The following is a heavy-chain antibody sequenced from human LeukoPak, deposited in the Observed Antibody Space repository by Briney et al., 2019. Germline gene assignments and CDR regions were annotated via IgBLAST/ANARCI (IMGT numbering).Heavy chain of an antibody. D-gene: IGHD4-17*01. CDR3: AKDGYGDYEASD. CDR1: EFTFSSYA. J-gene: IGHJ4*02. V-gene: IGHV3-23*01. Sequence: GGSLRLSCAASEFTFSSYAMSWVRQAPGKGLEWVSAISGSGGSTYYADSVKGRFTISRDNSKNTLYLQMSSLRAEDTAVYYCAKDGYGDYEASDWGQGTLVTVSS. CDR2: ISGSGGST.